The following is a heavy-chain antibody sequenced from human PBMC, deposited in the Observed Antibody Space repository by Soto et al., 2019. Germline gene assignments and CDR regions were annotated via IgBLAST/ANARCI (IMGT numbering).Heavy chain of an antibody. Sequence: GESLKISCKGSGYSFTSYWIGWVRQMPGKGLEWMGIIYPGDSDTRYSPSFQGQVTISADKSISTAYLQWSSLKASDTAMYYCARLWADNYYDSSGLIKPYDYWGQGTLVTVSS. V-gene: IGHV5-51*01. CDR1: GYSFTSYW. D-gene: IGHD3-22*01. J-gene: IGHJ4*02. CDR3: ARLWADNYYDSSGLIKPYDY. CDR2: IYPGDSDT.